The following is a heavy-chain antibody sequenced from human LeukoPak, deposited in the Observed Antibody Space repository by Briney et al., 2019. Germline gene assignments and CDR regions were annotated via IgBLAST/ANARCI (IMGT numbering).Heavy chain of an antibody. D-gene: IGHD3-22*01. CDR3: ARSSGHYKPDNWFDP. Sequence: SETLSLTCTVSGGSIRSYHWSWIRQPAGKGLEWVGLIYTSGNTKYNSSLKSRVSMSVDTSKNQFSLKLRSVTAADTAVYFCARSSGHYKPDNWFDPWGQGTLVTVSS. CDR1: GGSIRSYH. J-gene: IGHJ5*02. CDR2: IYTSGNT. V-gene: IGHV4-4*07.